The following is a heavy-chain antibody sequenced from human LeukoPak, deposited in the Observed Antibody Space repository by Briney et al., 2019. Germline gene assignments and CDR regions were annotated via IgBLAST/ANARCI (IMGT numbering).Heavy chain of an antibody. CDR2: IYYSGST. CDR3: ARLSSGHSSSFDY. Sequence: ETLSLTXTVSGGSISSYYWSWIRQPPGKGLEWIGYIYYSGSTNYNPSLKSRVTISVDTSKNQFSLKLSSVTAADTAVYYCARLSSGHSSSFDYWGQGTLVTVSS. CDR1: GGSISSYY. D-gene: IGHD6-6*01. V-gene: IGHV4-59*08. J-gene: IGHJ4*02.